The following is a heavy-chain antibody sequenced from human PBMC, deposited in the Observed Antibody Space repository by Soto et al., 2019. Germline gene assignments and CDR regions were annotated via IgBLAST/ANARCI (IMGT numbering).Heavy chain of an antibody. CDR2: ISGSGGST. Sequence: GGSLRLSCAASGFTFSSYAMSWVRQAPGKGLEWVSAISGSGGSTYYADSVKGRFTISRDNSKNTLYLQMNSLRAEDTAVYYCARESLIRSSSSGGYYYYGMDGWGQGNTVTVSS. V-gene: IGHV3-23*01. CDR3: ARESLIRSSSSGGYYYYGMDG. CDR1: GFTFSSYA. J-gene: IGHJ6*02. D-gene: IGHD6-6*01.